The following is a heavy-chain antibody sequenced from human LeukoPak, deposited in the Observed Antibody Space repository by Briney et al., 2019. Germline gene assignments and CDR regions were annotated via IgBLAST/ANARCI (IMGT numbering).Heavy chain of an antibody. Sequence: ASVKVSCKAPGYTFTSYDINWVRQATGQGLEWMGWMNPNSGNTGYAQKFQGRVTMTRNTSISTAYMELSSLRSEDTAVYYCARGPRIAALYNWFDPWGQGTLVTVSS. CDR1: GYTFTSYD. J-gene: IGHJ5*02. V-gene: IGHV1-8*01. CDR3: ARGPRIAALYNWFDP. D-gene: IGHD6-13*01. CDR2: MNPNSGNT.